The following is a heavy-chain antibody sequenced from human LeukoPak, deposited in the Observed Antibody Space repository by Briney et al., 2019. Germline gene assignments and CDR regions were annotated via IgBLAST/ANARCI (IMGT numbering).Heavy chain of an antibody. Sequence: GASVKVSCKPSVCTFTGYYMHWVRQAPGQGLEWMGWINPNSGGTNYAQKFQGRVTMTRDTSISTAYMELSRLRSDDTAVYYWARDGRVLRFLGNWFDPWGQGTLVSVSS. J-gene: IGHJ5*02. CDR1: VCTFTGYY. V-gene: IGHV1-2*02. CDR2: INPNSGGT. D-gene: IGHD3-3*01. CDR3: ARDGRVLRFLGNWFDP.